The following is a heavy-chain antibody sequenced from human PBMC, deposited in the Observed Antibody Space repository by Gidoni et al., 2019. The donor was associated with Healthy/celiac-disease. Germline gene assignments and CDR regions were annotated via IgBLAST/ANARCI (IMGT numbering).Heavy chain of an antibody. D-gene: IGHD1-20*01. Sequence: QVQLVEAGGGVVQPGRSLRLYCAAAGFTFSSYAMHWVRQSPGKGLEWVAVISYDGSNKYYADSVKGRFTIARDNSKNTLYLQMNSLRAEDTAVYYCARDRITPFYYFDYWGQGTLVTVSS. CDR2: ISYDGSNK. CDR3: ARDRITPFYYFDY. CDR1: GFTFSSYA. J-gene: IGHJ4*02. V-gene: IGHV3-30-3*01.